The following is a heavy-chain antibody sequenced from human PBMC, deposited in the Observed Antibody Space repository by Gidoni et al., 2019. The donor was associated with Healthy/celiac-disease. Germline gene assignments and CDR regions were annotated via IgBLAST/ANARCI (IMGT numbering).Heavy chain of an antibody. Sequence: EVQLLESGGGLVPPGGSLRPSCSASGFTFSSYAMSWFRQAPGVGLEWVSASSGSGGSTYYADSVKGRFTISRDNSKNTLYLQMNSLRAEDTAVYYCSRNARIVGATDFDYWGQGTLVTVSS. V-gene: IGHV3-23*01. CDR3: SRNARIVGATDFDY. CDR1: GFTFSSYA. CDR2: SSGSGGST. D-gene: IGHD1-26*01. J-gene: IGHJ4*02.